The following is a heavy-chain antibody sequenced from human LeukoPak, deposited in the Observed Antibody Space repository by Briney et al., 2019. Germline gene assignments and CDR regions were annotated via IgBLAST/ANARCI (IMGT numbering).Heavy chain of an antibody. Sequence: SETLSLTCTVSGGSISSYYWSWLRQPPAKGLDWIGYIYYSGSTNYKPSLKSRVTISVDTSKNQFSLKLSSVTAADTAVYYCARGGYYGSGNDFRFDPWGQGTLVTVSS. V-gene: IGHV4-59*01. CDR1: GGSISSYY. CDR3: ARGGYYGSGNDFRFDP. D-gene: IGHD3-10*01. CDR2: IYYSGST. J-gene: IGHJ5*02.